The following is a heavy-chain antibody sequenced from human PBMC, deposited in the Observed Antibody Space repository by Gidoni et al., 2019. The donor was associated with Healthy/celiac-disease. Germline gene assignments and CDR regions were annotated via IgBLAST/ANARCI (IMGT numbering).Heavy chain of an antibody. Sequence: QVQLVESGGGVVQPGRSLRLSCAASGFTFRSYGMHWVRQAPGKGLEGVAVKWYDGSNKYYADSVKGRFTISRDNSKNTRYLQMNSLRAEDTAVYYWARDRSSGWYGYFDYWGQGTLVTVSS. J-gene: IGHJ4*02. CDR2: KWYDGSNK. V-gene: IGHV3-33*01. CDR3: ARDRSSGWYGYFDY. D-gene: IGHD6-19*01. CDR1: GFTFRSYG.